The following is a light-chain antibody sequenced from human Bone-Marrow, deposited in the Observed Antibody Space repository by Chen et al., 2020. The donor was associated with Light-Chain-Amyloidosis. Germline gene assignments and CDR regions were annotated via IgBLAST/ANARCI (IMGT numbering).Light chain of an antibody. CDR2: EVT. CDR1: SSDVGGDNH. J-gene: IGLJ1*01. CDR3: SSYTITNTLV. V-gene: IGLV2-14*01. Sequence: QSPLTQPASVSGSPGQSITIPCTATSSDVGGDNHYSWYQQHPDKATKLMIYEVTNRPPWVPDRFSGSKSDNTASLTISGLQTEDEADYFCSSYTITNTLVFGSGTRVTVL.